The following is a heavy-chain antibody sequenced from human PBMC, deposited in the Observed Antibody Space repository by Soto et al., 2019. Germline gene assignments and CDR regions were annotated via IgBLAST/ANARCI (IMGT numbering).Heavy chain of an antibody. CDR2: IIPIFGTA. D-gene: IGHD3-3*01. Sequence: ASVKVSCKASGGTFSSYAISWVRQAPGQGLEWMGGIIPIFGTANYAQKFQGRVTITADESTSTAYMELSSLRSEDTAVYYCARVKILEWLLSGSSYYYYYYGMDVWGQGTTVTVSS. V-gene: IGHV1-69*13. CDR1: GGTFSSYA. J-gene: IGHJ6*02. CDR3: ARVKILEWLLSGSSYYYYYYGMDV.